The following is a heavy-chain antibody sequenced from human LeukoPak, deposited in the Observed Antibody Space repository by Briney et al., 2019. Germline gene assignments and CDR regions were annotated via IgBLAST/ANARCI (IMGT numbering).Heavy chain of an antibody. V-gene: IGHV3-48*03. CDR1: GFNFSDYE. J-gene: IGHJ4*02. Sequence: PGGSLRLSCAASGFNFSDYEMNWLRQAPGKGLEWLSYTSTGGRTVKYADSVKGRFTISRDNARSSLYLQMTNLRVEDTAVYFCARGGTVPYYFDHWGQGILVAVSS. D-gene: IGHD4-17*01. CDR2: TSTGGRTV. CDR3: ARGGTVPYYFDH.